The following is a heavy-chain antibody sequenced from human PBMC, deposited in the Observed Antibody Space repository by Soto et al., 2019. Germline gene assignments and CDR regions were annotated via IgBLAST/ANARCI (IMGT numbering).Heavy chain of an antibody. CDR2: IDTSDSYT. J-gene: IGHJ6*04. CDR1: GYSFTSYW. CDR3: AREWTTVTTDWGYYYYGMDV. Sequence: PGESLQISCKGSGYSFTSYWISWVRQMPGKGLEWMGMIDTSDSYTNYSPSFQGHVTISADKSISTAYLQWSSLKASDTAMYYCAREWTTVTTDWGYYYYGMDVWGEGTKVTVSS. V-gene: IGHV5-10-1*01. D-gene: IGHD4-4*01.